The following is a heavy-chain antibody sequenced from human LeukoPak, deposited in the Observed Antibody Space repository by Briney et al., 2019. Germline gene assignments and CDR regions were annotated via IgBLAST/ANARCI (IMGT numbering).Heavy chain of an antibody. D-gene: IGHD1-26*01. Sequence: PSETLSLTCTVSGYSINNGDYWGWIRQPPGKGLEWIGSIYYSGSTHYNSSLKSRLTISVDTSKNQFSLKLNSVTAADTALYYCARNSSVIVGPVARGTFDVWGPGTMVTVSS. CDR1: GYSINNGDY. CDR2: IYYSGST. J-gene: IGHJ3*01. CDR3: ARNSSVIVGPVARGTFDV. V-gene: IGHV4-38-2*02.